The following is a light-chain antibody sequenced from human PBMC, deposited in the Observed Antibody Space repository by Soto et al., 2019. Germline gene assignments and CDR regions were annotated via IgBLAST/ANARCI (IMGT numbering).Light chain of an antibody. CDR3: AAWDDSLSGYV. V-gene: IGLV1-47*01. Sequence: QSVLTQPPSASGTPGQRVTISCSGSSSNIGSNYVYWYQQLPGTAPKLPIYRNNQRPSGVPDRFSDSKSGTSASLAISGLRSEDEADYYCAAWDDSLSGYVFGTGTKVTVL. CDR2: RNN. CDR1: SSNIGSNY. J-gene: IGLJ1*01.